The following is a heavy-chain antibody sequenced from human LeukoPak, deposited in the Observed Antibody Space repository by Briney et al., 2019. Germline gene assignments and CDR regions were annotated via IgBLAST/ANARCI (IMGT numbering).Heavy chain of an antibody. CDR1: GGSISSYY. J-gene: IGHJ6*04. CDR2: IYYSGST. CDR3: ARVSSGWYPNYYYYYGMDV. Sequence: PSETLSLTRTVSGGSISSYYWSWIRQPPGKGLEWIGYIYYSGSTNYNPSLKSRVTISVDTSKNQFSLKLSSVTAADTAVYYCARVSSGWYPNYYYYYGMDVWGKGTTVTVSS. D-gene: IGHD6-19*01. V-gene: IGHV4-59*01.